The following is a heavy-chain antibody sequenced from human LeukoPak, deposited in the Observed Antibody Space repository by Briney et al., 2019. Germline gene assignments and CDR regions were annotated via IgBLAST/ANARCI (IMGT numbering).Heavy chain of an antibody. Sequence: GGSLRLSCAASGFTFSSYAMSWVRQAPGKGLEWVSAISGSGGSTYYADSVKGRFTISGDNSKNTLYLQMNSLRAEDTAVYYCAKAGEYQLQAHYYYYMDVWGKGTTVTVSS. CDR3: AKAGEYQLQAHYYYYMDV. D-gene: IGHD2-2*01. J-gene: IGHJ6*03. CDR2: ISGSGGST. V-gene: IGHV3-23*01. CDR1: GFTFSSYA.